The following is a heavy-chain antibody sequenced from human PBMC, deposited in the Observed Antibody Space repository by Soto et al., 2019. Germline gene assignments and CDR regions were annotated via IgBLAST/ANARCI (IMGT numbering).Heavy chain of an antibody. J-gene: IGHJ1*01. V-gene: IGHV1-69*02. CDR3: ASNLGYCSGGSCYSH. Sequence: ASVKVSCKASGGTFSSYTISWVRQAPGQGLEWMGRIIPILGIANYAQKFQGRVTITADKSTSTAYMELSSLRSEDTAVYYCASNLGYCSGGSCYSHWGQGTLVTVSS. CDR2: IIPILGIA. CDR1: GGTFSSYT. D-gene: IGHD2-15*01.